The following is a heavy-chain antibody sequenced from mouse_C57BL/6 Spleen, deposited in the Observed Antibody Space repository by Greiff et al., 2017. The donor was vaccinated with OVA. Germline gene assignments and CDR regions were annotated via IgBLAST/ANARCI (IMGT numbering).Heavy chain of an antibody. CDR3: ARRDGSSSYWYFDV. J-gene: IGHJ1*03. Sequence: VKLQQPGAELVMPGASVKLSCKASGYTFTSYWMHWVKQRPGQGLEWIGEIDPSDSYTNYNQKFKGKSTLTVDKSSSTAYMQLSSLTSEDSAVYYCARRDGSSSYWYFDVWGTGTTVTVSS. CDR1: GYTFTSYW. CDR2: IDPSDSYT. D-gene: IGHD1-1*01. V-gene: IGHV1-69*01.